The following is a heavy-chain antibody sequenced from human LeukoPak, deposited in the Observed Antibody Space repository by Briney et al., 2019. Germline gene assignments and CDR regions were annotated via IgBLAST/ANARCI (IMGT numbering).Heavy chain of an antibody. V-gene: IGHV3-23*01. D-gene: IGHD3-10*01. J-gene: IGHJ4*02. CDR3: AKTHYYGSGSPISLDY. CDR2: ISGSGGST. Sequence: GGSLRLSCAASGFTFSSYAMSWVRQAPGKGLEWVSAISGSGGSTYYADSVKGRFTISRDHSKNTLYLQMNSPRAEDTAVYYCAKTHYYGSGSPISLDYWGQGTLVTVSS. CDR1: GFTFSSYA.